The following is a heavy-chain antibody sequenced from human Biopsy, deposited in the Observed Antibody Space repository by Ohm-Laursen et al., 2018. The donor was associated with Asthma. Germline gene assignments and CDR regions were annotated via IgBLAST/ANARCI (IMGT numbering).Heavy chain of an antibody. Sequence: ASVKVSCKASAYTFIGYHLHWVRQAPGQRLEWMGWINAGNGNTKYSQKFQGRVTISRDTSASTAYMDLSSLRSEDTAVYYCARTYYDFLTGQVNDAFDMWGQGTMVTVSS. CDR1: AYTFIGYH. D-gene: IGHD3-9*01. V-gene: IGHV1-3*01. CDR3: ARTYYDFLTGQVNDAFDM. J-gene: IGHJ3*02. CDR2: INAGNGNT.